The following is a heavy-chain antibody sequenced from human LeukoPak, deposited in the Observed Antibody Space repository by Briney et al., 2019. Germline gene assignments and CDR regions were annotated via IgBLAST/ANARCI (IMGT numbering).Heavy chain of an antibody. J-gene: IGHJ3*02. CDR1: GFTFDDYA. Sequence: GGSLRLSCAASGFTFDDYAMHWVRHAPGKGLEWGSGISWNSGSIGYADSVKGRFTISRDNAKNSLYLQMNSLRAEDTAVYLCARGITMIVVVISEGDAFDMWGQGTKVTVSS. D-gene: IGHD3-22*01. CDR3: ARGITMIVVVISEGDAFDM. V-gene: IGHV3-9*01. CDR2: ISWNSGSI.